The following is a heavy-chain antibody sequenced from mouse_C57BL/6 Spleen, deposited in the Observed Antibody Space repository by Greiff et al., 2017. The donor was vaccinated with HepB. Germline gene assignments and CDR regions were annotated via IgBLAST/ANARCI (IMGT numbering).Heavy chain of an antibody. CDR2: ILPGSGST. J-gene: IGHJ3*01. Sequence: VKLQESGAELMKPGASVKLSCKATGYTFTGYWIEWVKQRPGHGLEWIGEILPGSGSTNYNEKFKGKATFTADTSSNTAYIQLSSLTTEDSAIYDCASLDVSPWFAYWGQGTLVTVAA. CDR1: GYTFTGYW. CDR3: ASLDVSPWFAY. V-gene: IGHV1-9*01. D-gene: IGHD6-2*01.